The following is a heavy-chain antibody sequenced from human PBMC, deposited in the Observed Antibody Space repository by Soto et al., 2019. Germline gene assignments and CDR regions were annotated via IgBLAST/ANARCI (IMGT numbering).Heavy chain of an antibody. J-gene: IGHJ4*02. Sequence: ASVKVSCKASGYTFTSYGISWARQAPGQGLEWMGWISAYNGNTNYAQKLQGRVTMTTDTSTSTAYMELRSLRSDDTAVYYCARSRYYDFWSGYYELDYWGQGTLVTVSS. D-gene: IGHD3-3*01. CDR2: ISAYNGNT. CDR3: ARSRYYDFWSGYYELDY. CDR1: GYTFTSYG. V-gene: IGHV1-18*01.